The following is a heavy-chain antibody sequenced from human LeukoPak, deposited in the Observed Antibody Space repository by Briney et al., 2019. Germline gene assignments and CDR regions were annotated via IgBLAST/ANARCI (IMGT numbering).Heavy chain of an antibody. CDR3: ATVYGNYGPY. CDR2: ISRSGVNI. D-gene: IGHD4-11*01. Sequence: EGSLRLSCAASGFTFSNYDMNWVRQAPGKGLEWVSYISRSGVNIYAESVKGRFTISRDNTKNSLYLQMNSLRAEDTAVYYCATVYGNYGPYWGQGTLVTVSS. CDR1: GFTFSNYD. J-gene: IGHJ4*02. V-gene: IGHV3-48*03.